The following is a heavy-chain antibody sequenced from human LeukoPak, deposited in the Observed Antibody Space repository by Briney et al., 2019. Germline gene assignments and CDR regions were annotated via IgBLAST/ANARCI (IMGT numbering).Heavy chain of an antibody. D-gene: IGHD1-26*01. CDR3: ARASEKWEPYYFDY. CDR1: GGSISSGGYS. V-gene: IGHV4-30-2*01. Sequence: SETLSLTCAVSGGSISSGGYSWSWIRQPPGKGLEWIGYIYHSGSTYYNPSLKSRVTISVDRSKNQFSLQLNSVTPEDTAVYYCARASEKWEPYYFDYWGQGTLVTVSS. CDR2: IYHSGST. J-gene: IGHJ4*02.